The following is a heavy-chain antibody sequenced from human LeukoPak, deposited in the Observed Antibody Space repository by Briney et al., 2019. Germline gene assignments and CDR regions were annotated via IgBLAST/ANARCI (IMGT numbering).Heavy chain of an antibody. V-gene: IGHV4-31*03. J-gene: IGHJ3*02. CDR1: GGSISSGGYY. CDR3: ARVRRGYSYGEDAFDI. CDR2: IYYSGST. D-gene: IGHD5-18*01. Sequence: PSQTLSLTCTVSGGSISSGGYYWGWLRQHPGTGLEWIGYIYYSGSTYYNPSLKSRVTISVDTSKNQFSLKLSSVTAADTAVYYFARVRRGYSYGEDAFDIWGQGTMVTVSS.